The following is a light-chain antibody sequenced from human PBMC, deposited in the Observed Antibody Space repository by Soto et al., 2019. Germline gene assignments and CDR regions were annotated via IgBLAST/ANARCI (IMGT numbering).Light chain of an antibody. CDR1: QSVSSSF. J-gene: IGKJ1*01. CDR2: GAS. Sequence: EIVLTQSPGTLSLSPVERATLSCMASQSVSSSFLAWYQQKVGQAPRLLIYGASSRATGIPDRFSGSGSGTDFTLTISRLEPEDFAVYYCQHFGSSRGTFGQGTKVDIK. V-gene: IGKV3-20*01. CDR3: QHFGSSRGT.